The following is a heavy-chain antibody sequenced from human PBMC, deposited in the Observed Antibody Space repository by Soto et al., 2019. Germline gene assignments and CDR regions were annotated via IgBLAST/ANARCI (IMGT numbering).Heavy chain of an antibody. Sequence: QVQLVQSGAEVKKPGASVKVSCKASGYTFTRYYMHWVRQAPGQGLEWMGIINPSGGSTRYAQKFQGRDTMTRDTYTSTVYMELSSLSSEDTAVYSCARESSSGSSWSEYNWFDPWGQGTLVTVAS. CDR3: ARESSSGSSWSEYNWFDP. CDR2: INPSGGST. V-gene: IGHV1-46*01. D-gene: IGHD6-13*01. J-gene: IGHJ5*02. CDR1: GYTFTRYY.